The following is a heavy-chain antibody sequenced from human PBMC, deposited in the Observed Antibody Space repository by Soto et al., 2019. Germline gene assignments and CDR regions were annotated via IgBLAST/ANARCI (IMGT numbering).Heavy chain of an antibody. D-gene: IGHD2-2*01. J-gene: IGHJ6*02. CDR1: GYTFTSYY. CDR2: INPSGGST. CDR3: ARDRVVTAAIGPGVQGYYYGMDV. Sequence: ASVKVSCKASGYTFTSYYMHWVRQAPGQGLEWMGIINPSGGSTSYAQKFQGRVTMTRDTSTSTVYMELSSLRSEDTAVYYCARDRVVTAAIGPGVQGYYYGMDVWGQGTTVTFSS. V-gene: IGHV1-46*01.